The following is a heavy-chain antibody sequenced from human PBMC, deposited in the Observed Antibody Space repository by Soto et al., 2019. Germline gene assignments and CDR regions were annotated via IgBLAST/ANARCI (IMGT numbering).Heavy chain of an antibody. CDR3: ATGYCSGGSCYSAVHFDY. J-gene: IGHJ4*02. V-gene: IGHV3-21*01. CDR2: ISSSSSYI. Sequence: GGSLRLSCAASGFTFSSYSMNWVRQAPGKGLEWVSSISSSSSYIYYADSVKGRFTISRDNAKNSLYLQMNSLRAEDTAVYYCATGYCSGGSCYSAVHFDYWGQGTLVTVSS. CDR1: GFTFSSYS. D-gene: IGHD2-15*01.